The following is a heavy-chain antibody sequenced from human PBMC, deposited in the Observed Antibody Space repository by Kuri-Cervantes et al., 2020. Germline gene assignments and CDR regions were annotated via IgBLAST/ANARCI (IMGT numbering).Heavy chain of an antibody. J-gene: IGHJ4*02. V-gene: IGHV3-48*03. CDR2: ISSSGSTI. D-gene: IGHD2-8*02. Sequence: GESLKISCAASGFTFSSYAMNWVRQAPGKGLEWVSYISSSGSTIYYADSVKGRFTISRDNAKNSLYLQMNSLRAEDTAVYYCARRYCTGGVCYRPEYYFDYWGQGTLVTVSS. CDR3: ARRYCTGGVCYRPEYYFDY. CDR1: GFTFSSYA.